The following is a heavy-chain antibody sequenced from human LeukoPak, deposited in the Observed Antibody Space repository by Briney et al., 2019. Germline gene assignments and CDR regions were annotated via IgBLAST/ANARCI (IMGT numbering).Heavy chain of an antibody. Sequence: GGSLRLSCAASGFTVSSDYMSWVRQAPGKGLEWVSVIYSGGSTYYADSVKGRFTISRDNSKNTLYLQMNSLRAEDTAVYYCARASIAVAGIYYYYGMDVWGQGTTVTVSS. D-gene: IGHD6-19*01. CDR1: GFTVSSDY. CDR3: ARASIAVAGIYYYYGMDV. J-gene: IGHJ6*02. CDR2: IYSGGST. V-gene: IGHV3-66*01.